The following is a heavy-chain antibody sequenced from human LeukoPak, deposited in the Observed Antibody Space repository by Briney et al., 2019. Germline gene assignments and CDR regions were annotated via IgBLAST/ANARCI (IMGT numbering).Heavy chain of an antibody. CDR2: IYSSGTT. CDR1: GLSINLFS. V-gene: IGHV4-4*07. CDR3: TRGVGAGGY. J-gene: IGHJ4*02. D-gene: IGHD1-26*01. Sequence: SSETLSLTCSVSGLSINLFSWSWIRQPAGKGLEWIGRIYSSGTTFYNPSLKGRVTVSVDKSRNQFSLEMKSVTVAVTAVYYCTRGVGAGGYWGQGTQVTVSS.